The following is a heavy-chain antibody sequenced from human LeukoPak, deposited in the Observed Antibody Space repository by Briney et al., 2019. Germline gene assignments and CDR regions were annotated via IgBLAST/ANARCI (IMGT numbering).Heavy chain of an antibody. CDR2: ITGSGGIT. D-gene: IGHD3-22*01. CDR3: AKIDSSGYYNY. CDR1: GFTFSSYA. Sequence: GGSLRLSCAASGFTFSSYAMSWVRQAPGKGLEWVSIITGSGGITYYADSVKGRFTISRDNSKNTLYLQMNSLRAEDTAVYYCAKIDSSGYYNYWGQGTLVTVSS. V-gene: IGHV3-23*01. J-gene: IGHJ4*02.